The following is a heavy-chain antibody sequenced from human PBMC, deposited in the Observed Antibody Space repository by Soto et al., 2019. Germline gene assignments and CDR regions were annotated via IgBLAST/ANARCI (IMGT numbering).Heavy chain of an antibody. V-gene: IGHV3-72*01. CDR2: TRNKANSYTT. CDR1: GFTFSDHY. Sequence: GGSLRLSCAASGFTFSDHYMDWVRQAPGKGLEWVGRTRNKANSYTTEYAASVKGRFTISRDDSKNSLYLQMNSLKTEDTAVYYCAQAHYYYYYYMDVWGKGTTVTVSS. CDR3: AQAHYYYYYYMDV. J-gene: IGHJ6*03.